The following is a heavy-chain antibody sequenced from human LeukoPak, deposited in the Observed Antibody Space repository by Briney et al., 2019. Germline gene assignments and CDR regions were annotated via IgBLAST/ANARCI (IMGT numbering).Heavy chain of an antibody. Sequence: GGSLRLSCAASGFTFSSYAMSWVRQAPGKGLEWVANIKYDGSEKDYVDSVKGRFTIPRDNAKNSLYLQMNSLRAEDTAVYYCARDLAPAGLFFDYWGQGTLVTVSS. J-gene: IGHJ4*02. CDR2: IKYDGSEK. D-gene: IGHD6-13*01. CDR1: GFTFSSYA. V-gene: IGHV3-7*01. CDR3: ARDLAPAGLFFDY.